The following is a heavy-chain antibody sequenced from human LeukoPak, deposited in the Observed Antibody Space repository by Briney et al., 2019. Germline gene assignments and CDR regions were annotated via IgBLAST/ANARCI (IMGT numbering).Heavy chain of an antibody. CDR2: INPSGGST. J-gene: IGHJ4*02. Sequence: ASVKVSFKASGYTFTIYYMHWVRQAPGQGLEWMGIINPSGGSTRYAQKFQGRVTMTRDTSTSTVYMELSSLRSEDTAVYYCAREGTAMAEYWGQGTLVTVSS. CDR1: GYTFTIYY. CDR3: AREGTAMAEY. D-gene: IGHD5-18*01. V-gene: IGHV1-46*01.